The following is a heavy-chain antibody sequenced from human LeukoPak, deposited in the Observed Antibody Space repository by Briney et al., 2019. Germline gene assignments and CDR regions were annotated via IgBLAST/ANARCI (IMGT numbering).Heavy chain of an antibody. Sequence: GGSLRLSCAVSGFTVSGNYMSWVRQAPGKGLEWVSLIYSGGTTYYADSVKGRFTISRDNSKNALYLQMNSLRAEDTAVYYCAKGPLLWDWGQGTLVTVSS. V-gene: IGHV3-53*01. CDR3: AKGPLLWD. CDR2: IYSGGTT. CDR1: GFTVSGNY. D-gene: IGHD2/OR15-2a*01. J-gene: IGHJ4*02.